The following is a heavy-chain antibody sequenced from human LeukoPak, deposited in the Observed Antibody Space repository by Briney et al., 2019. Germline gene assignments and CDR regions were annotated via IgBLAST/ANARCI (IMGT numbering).Heavy chain of an antibody. CDR1: GFTFSSYA. Sequence: GGSLRLSCAASGFTFSSYAMHWVRQAPGKGLEYVSAISSNGGSTYYANSVKGRFTISRDNSKNTLYLQMNSLRAEDTAVYYCARDRMVRAPHWGQGTLVTVSS. J-gene: IGHJ4*02. CDR2: ISSNGGST. V-gene: IGHV3-64*01. D-gene: IGHD3-10*01. CDR3: ARDRMVRAPH.